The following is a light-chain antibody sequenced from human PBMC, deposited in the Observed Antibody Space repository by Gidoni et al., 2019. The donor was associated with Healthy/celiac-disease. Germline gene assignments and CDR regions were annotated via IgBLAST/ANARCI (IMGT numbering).Light chain of an antibody. CDR1: QSVSSN. Sequence: EIVMTQSPATLSVSPGERATLSCRASQSVSSNLAWYQQKPGQAPRLLIFGASTRATGVPARFSGSGSGTEFTLTISSLQSEDFALYYCQRYNNWPFAFGQATKLEIE. CDR2: GAS. J-gene: IGKJ2*01. V-gene: IGKV3-15*01. CDR3: QRYNNWPFA.